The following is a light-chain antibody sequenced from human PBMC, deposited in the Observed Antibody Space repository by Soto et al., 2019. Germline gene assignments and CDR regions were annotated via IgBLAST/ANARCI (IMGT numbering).Light chain of an antibody. V-gene: IGLV2-14*01. CDR2: DVS. J-gene: IGLJ2*01. CDR3: RSYTNSSTLGV. Sequence: QSALTQPASVSGSPGQSINISCTGTSSDVGGYNYVSWYQQHPGKAPKLIIYDVSNRPSGVSDRFSGSKSGNTASLTISGLQAEDEADYYCRSYTNSSTLGVFGGGTKVTVL. CDR1: SSDVGGYNY.